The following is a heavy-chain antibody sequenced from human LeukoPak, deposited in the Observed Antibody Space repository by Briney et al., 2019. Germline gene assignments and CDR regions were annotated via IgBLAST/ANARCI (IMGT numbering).Heavy chain of an antibody. CDR1: GFTFNTYA. Sequence: GGSLRLSCAASGFTFNTYAMNWVRQAPGKGLEWVSAISGSGGSTYYADSVKGRFTISRDNSKNTLYLQMNSLRAEDTSIYFCAKALEQETVIALDSWGQGTLVTVSS. CDR3: AKALEQETVIALDS. J-gene: IGHJ4*02. CDR2: ISGSGGST. D-gene: IGHD6-13*01. V-gene: IGHV3-23*01.